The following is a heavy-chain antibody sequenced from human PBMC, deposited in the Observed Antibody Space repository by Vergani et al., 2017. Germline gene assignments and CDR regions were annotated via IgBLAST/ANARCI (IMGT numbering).Heavy chain of an antibody. Sequence: QVQLVQSGAEVKKPGASVKVSCKASGYTFTGYYMHWVRQAPGQGLEWMGWINPNSGGTNYAQKFQGRVTMTRDTSISTAYMELSRLRSADTAVYYCARDLGVSQLVAFDYWSQGTLVTVSS. CDR3: ARDLGVSQLVAFDY. CDR1: GYTFTGYY. J-gene: IGHJ4*02. CDR2: INPNSGGT. D-gene: IGHD6-6*01. V-gene: IGHV1-2*02.